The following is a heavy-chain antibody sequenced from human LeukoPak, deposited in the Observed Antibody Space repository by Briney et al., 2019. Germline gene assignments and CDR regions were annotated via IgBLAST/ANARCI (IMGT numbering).Heavy chain of an antibody. CDR1: GFTFSSYW. V-gene: IGHV3-7*01. D-gene: IGHD6-13*01. CDR3: ARDIAAAGTFYYYYMDV. Sequence: PGGSLRLSCAASGFTFSSYWMSWVRQAPGKWLEWLADIKQDGSEKYYVDSVKGRFTISRDNAKNSLYLQMNSLRAEDTAVYYCARDIAAAGTFYYYYMDVWGKGTTVTVSS. CDR2: IKQDGSEK. J-gene: IGHJ6*03.